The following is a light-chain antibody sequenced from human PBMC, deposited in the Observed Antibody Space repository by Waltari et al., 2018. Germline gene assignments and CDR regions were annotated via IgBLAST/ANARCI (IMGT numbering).Light chain of an antibody. J-gene: IGKJ1*01. CDR2: DAS. CDR3: QQYGSSPLT. Sequence: IVLTQSPATLSLSPGESATLSCGASQNVYSSYLAWYQQRPGLAPRLLIYDASNRAIGIPNRFSGSGSGTDFTLTISRLEPEDFAVYYCQQYGSSPLTFGQGTKVEIK. CDR1: QNVYSSY. V-gene: IGKV3D-20*01.